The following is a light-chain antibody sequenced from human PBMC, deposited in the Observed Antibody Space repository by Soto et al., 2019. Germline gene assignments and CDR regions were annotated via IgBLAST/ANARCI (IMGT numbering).Light chain of an antibody. CDR3: HHFDTYPLS. V-gene: IGKV1-13*02. CDR1: QGIGSSA. Sequence: AIQLTQSPSSLSASVGDRVTITCRASQGIGSSAFAWYQQKPGEVAKLLIYDVFNSHSVVPSRFSGSGSWTDFTLTISTLQPEDFATDYCHHFDTYPLSFGQGTRLEIK. CDR2: DVF. J-gene: IGKJ5*01.